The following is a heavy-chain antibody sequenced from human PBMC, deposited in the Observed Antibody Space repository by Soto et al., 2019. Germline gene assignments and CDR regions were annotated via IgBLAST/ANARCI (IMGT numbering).Heavy chain of an antibody. CDR2: ISLDGAKK. CDR1: GFNFSCHS. V-gene: IGHV3-30*04. CDR3: ARQMSRFLEWLSHLDV. J-gene: IGHJ6*02. D-gene: IGHD3-3*01. Sequence: QVQLVESGGGVVQPGRSLRLACEGSGFNFSCHSMHWVRQAPGKGLEWVAVISLDGAKKYYADSVKGRFTISRDNSKNTLSLQMSSLRVDDTAVYYCARQMSRFLEWLSHLDVWGQGTMVTVSS.